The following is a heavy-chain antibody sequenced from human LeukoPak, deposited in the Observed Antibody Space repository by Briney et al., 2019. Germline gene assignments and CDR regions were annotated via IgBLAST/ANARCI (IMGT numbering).Heavy chain of an antibody. CDR3: ARDQIDSSSWYRPDRESYFDY. D-gene: IGHD6-13*01. J-gene: IGHJ4*02. V-gene: IGHV1-2*02. CDR2: INPNSGGT. CDR1: GYTFTGYY. Sequence: ASVKVSCKASGYTFTGYYMHWVRQAPGQGLEWMGWINPNSGGTNYAQKFQGRVTMTRDTSISTAYMELSRLRSDDTAVYYCARDQIDSSSWYRPDRESYFDYWGQGTLVTVSS.